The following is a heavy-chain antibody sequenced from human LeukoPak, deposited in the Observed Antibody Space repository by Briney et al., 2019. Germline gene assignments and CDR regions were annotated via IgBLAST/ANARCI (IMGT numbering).Heavy chain of an antibody. V-gene: IGHV4-4*02. CDR1: GGSISRTNW. CDR3: SRESGAFSPFGY. CDR2: ISLSGHT. D-gene: IGHD1-26*01. J-gene: IGHJ4*02. Sequence: SETLSLICDVSGGSISRTNWWSWVRQSPGQGLEWIGEISLSGHTNYNPSLQSRVTMSLDESKNQVSLDLASVTDADTAVYYCSRESGAFSPFGYWGQGTLVTVHS.